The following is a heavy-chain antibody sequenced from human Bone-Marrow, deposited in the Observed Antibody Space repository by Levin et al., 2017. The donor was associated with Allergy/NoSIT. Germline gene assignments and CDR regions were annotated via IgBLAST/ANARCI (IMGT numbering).Heavy chain of an antibody. Sequence: ASVKVSCKASGYTFTTFRISWVRQAPGQGLEWMGWVNPYNGNTNYAQTLQGRVTMTTDTSTTTAYMELRSLRSDDTAGYFCARDRRAGTSGWYDYWGQGTLVTVSS. D-gene: IGHD6-19*01. CDR2: VNPYNGNT. J-gene: IGHJ4*02. CDR3: ARDRRAGTSGWYDY. V-gene: IGHV1-18*01. CDR1: GYTFTTFR.